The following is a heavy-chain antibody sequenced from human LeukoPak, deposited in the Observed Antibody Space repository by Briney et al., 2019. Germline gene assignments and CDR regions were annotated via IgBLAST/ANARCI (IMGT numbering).Heavy chain of an antibody. CDR1: GGSISSSSYY. Sequence: PSETLSLTCTVSGGSISSSSYYWGWIRQPPGKGLEWIGSIYYSGSTYYNPSLKSRVTISVDTSKNQFSLKLSSVTAADTAVYYCARRYCGGGSCYPEGDWGQGTLVTVSS. V-gene: IGHV4-39*01. CDR3: ARRYCGGGSCYPEGD. CDR2: IYYSGST. D-gene: IGHD2-15*01. J-gene: IGHJ4*02.